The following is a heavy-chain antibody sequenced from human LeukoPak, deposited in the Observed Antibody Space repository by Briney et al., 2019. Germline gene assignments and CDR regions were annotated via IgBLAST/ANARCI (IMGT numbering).Heavy chain of an antibody. V-gene: IGHV4-59*12. CDR3: ASDGSNWGSASYYMDV. J-gene: IGHJ6*03. CDR1: GGSISTYY. CDR2: IYNSGST. D-gene: IGHD7-27*01. Sequence: SETLSLTCTVSGGSISTYYWSWIRQPPGEGLEWIGYIYNSGSTDYNPSLKSRVTISVYTSKDQFSLKLSSVTAADTAVYYCASDGSNWGSASYYMDVWGTGTTVTVSS.